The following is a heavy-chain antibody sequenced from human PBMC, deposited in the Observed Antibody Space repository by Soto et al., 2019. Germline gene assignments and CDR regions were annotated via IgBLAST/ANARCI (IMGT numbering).Heavy chain of an antibody. J-gene: IGHJ4*02. Sequence: PSETLSLTCTVSGDSITSSSHYWGWIRQPPGKGLECIANIYYDGNTYYNPSLKSRVDISLDTSKNHFSLRLNSVTAADSAVYYCARSSIEPRVFMYPFDSWGQGTLVTVS. D-gene: IGHD6-6*01. CDR3: ARSSIEPRVFMYPFDS. CDR1: GDSITSSSHY. CDR2: IYYDGNT. V-gene: IGHV4-39*01.